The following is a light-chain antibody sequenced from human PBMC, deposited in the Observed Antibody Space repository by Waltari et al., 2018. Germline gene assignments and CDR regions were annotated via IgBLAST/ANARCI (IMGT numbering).Light chain of an antibody. CDR2: DVT. V-gene: IGLV2-14*03. Sequence: QSALTQPASVSGSPGQSITISCSGTSSDVGGYNYVSWYQKHPGNAPKLIIFDVTRWPSGVSNRFSGSKSGNTASLTICGLQAEDEADYYCASYTSTRTVVFGGGTRVTVL. J-gene: IGLJ2*01. CDR1: SSDVGGYNY. CDR3: ASYTSTRTVV.